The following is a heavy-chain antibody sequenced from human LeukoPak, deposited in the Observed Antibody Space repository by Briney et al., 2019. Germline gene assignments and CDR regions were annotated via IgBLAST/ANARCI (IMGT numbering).Heavy chain of an antibody. D-gene: IGHD4-23*01. CDR1: GFTFSSYG. CDR3: AKDGGGFQGYFDY. J-gene: IGHJ4*02. CDR2: ISYDGSNK. V-gene: IGHV3-30*18. Sequence: GGSLRLSCEASGFTFSSYGMHWVRQAPGKGLEWVAVISYDGSNKYYADSVKGRFTISRDNSKNTLYLQMNSLRAEDTAVYYCAKDGGGFQGYFDYWGQGTLVTVSS.